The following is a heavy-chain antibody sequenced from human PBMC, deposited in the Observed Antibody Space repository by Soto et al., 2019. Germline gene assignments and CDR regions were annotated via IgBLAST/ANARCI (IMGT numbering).Heavy chain of an antibody. Sequence: SETLSLTCTVSGGSISSYYWSWIRQPPGKGLEWIGYIYYSGSTNYNPSLKSRVTISVDTSKNQFSLKLSSVTAADTAVYYCARQLTILEWHITGNWFDPWGQGTLVTVSS. CDR1: GGSISSYY. J-gene: IGHJ5*02. D-gene: IGHD2-15*01. V-gene: IGHV4-59*08. CDR3: ARQLTILEWHITGNWFDP. CDR2: IYYSGST.